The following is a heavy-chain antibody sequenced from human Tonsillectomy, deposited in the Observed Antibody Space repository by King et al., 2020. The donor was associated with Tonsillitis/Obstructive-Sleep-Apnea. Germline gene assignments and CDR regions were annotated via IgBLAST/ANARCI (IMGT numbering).Heavy chain of an antibody. CDR3: ARQYDFWSGYYAPDY. Sequence: QLVQSGAEVKKPGESLKISCKGSGYSFTSYWIGWVRQMPGKGLEWMGIINPGDSDTRYSPSFQGQVIISADKSISTAYLQWSSLKASDTAMYYCARQYDFWSGYYAPDYWGQGTLVTVSS. CDR2: INPGDSDT. CDR1: GYSFTSYW. J-gene: IGHJ4*02. D-gene: IGHD3-3*01. V-gene: IGHV5-51*01.